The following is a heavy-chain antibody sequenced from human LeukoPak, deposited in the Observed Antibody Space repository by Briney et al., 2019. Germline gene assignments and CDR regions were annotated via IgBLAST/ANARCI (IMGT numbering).Heavy chain of an antibody. CDR2: MSDSGSI. Sequence: SETLSLTCTVSGGSISSSHWTWIRQSPGKGLEWIGHMSDSGSINYNPSLKSRVTISVDTSKNQFSLKLSSVTAADTAVYYCARGGAALTTFDYWGQGTLVTVSS. J-gene: IGHJ4*02. D-gene: IGHD1-26*01. V-gene: IGHV4-59*01. CDR1: GGSISSSH. CDR3: ARGGAALTTFDY.